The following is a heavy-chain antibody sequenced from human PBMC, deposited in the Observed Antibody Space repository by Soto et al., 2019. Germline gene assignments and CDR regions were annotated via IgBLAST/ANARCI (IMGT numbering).Heavy chain of an antibody. CDR1: RDTFTRYY. Sequence: ASXKVSCKAPRDTFTRYYINWVRQAPRQGLEWIGVINPHGGSTAYAQKFKGRVTLTRDTSASTVYMEVSSLTSEDTAMYYCARSSGGNFGIIIEGTNWFAPWGQGTLVTVSS. D-gene: IGHD1-26*01. CDR2: INPHGGST. J-gene: IGHJ5*02. CDR3: ARSSGGNFGIIIEGTNWFAP. V-gene: IGHV1-46*01.